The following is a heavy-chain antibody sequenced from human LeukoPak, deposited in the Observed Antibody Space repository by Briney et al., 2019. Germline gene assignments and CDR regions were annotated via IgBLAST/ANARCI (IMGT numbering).Heavy chain of an antibody. V-gene: IGHV4-59*08. J-gene: IGHJ3*02. D-gene: IGHD6-25*01. CDR1: GGSISSYY. CDR3: ARSRPHDDAFDI. CDR2: IYYSGST. Sequence: SETLSLTCTVSGGSISSYYWSWIRQPPGKGLEWIGYIYYSGSTNYNPSLKSRVTISVDTSKNQFSLKLSSVTAADTAVYYCARSRPHDDAFDIWGQGTMVTVSS.